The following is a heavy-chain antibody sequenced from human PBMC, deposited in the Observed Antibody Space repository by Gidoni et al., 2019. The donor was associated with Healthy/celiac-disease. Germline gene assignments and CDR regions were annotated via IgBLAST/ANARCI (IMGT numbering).Heavy chain of an antibody. V-gene: IGHV3-21*01. J-gene: IGHJ6*02. D-gene: IGHD6-13*01. CDR1: GFTFSSYS. CDR2: ISSSSSYI. CDR3: ARGRSSSWLNYYYYGMDV. Sequence: EVQLVESGGGLVKPGGSLRLSCAASGFTFSSYSMNWVRQAPGKGLEGVSSISSSSSYIYYADSVKGRFTISRDNAKNSLYLQMNSLRAEDTAVYYCARGRSSSWLNYYYYGMDVWGQGTTVTVSS.